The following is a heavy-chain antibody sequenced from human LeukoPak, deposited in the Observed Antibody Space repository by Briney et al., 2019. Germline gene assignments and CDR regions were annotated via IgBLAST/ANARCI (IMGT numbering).Heavy chain of an antibody. D-gene: IGHD3-22*01. J-gene: IGHJ4*02. CDR3: ARDYYDSSCYYFDY. V-gene: IGHV3-11*04. Sequence: GGSLRLSCAASGFTFSDYDMSWIRQAPGKGLEWVSYISSSGSTIYYADSVKGRFTISRDNAKNSLYLQMNSLRAEDTAVYYCARDYYDSSCYYFDYWGQGTLVTVSS. CDR2: ISSSGSTI. CDR1: GFTFSDYD.